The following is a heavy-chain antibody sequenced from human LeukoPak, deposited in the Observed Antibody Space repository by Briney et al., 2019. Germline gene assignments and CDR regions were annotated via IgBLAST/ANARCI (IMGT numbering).Heavy chain of an antibody. CDR1: GGSINSYY. CDR3: ARDGGVAPHNWFDP. V-gene: IGHV4-59*12. D-gene: IGHD2-8*02. J-gene: IGHJ5*02. Sequence: PSETLSLTCTVSGGSINSYYWSWIRQPPGKGLEWIGYIYYSGSTNYNPSLKSRVTISVDTSKNQFSLKLSSVTAADTAVYYSARDGGVAPHNWFDPWGQGTLVTVSS. CDR2: IYYSGST.